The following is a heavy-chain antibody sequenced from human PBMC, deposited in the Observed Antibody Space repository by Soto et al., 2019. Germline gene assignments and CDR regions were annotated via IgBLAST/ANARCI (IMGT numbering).Heavy chain of an antibody. Sequence: PGGSLRLSCAASGFMFSAYWMSWVRQALGKGLEWVANIHGDGGKIYYVDSVKGRFTISRDNAKRSLYLQMNSLRAEDTAVYYCARDFYGGYTYGPGDYWGQGALVTVS. CDR1: GFMFSAYW. CDR2: IHGDGGKI. V-gene: IGHV3-7*01. CDR3: ARDFYGGYTYGPGDY. J-gene: IGHJ4*02. D-gene: IGHD5-18*01.